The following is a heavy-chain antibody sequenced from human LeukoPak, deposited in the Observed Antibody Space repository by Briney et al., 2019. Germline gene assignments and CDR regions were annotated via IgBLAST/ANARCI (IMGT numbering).Heavy chain of an antibody. J-gene: IGHJ4*02. CDR1: GFTFSSYE. V-gene: IGHV3-20*04. D-gene: IGHD3-16*02. CDR2: INWNGGST. Sequence: GGSLRLSCAASGFTFSSYEMNWVRQAPGKGLEWVSGINWNGGSTGYADSVKGRFTISRDNAKNSLYLQMNSLRAEDTALYYCARGGNYDYVWGSYRYTPFDYWGQGTLVTVSS. CDR3: ARGGNYDYVWGSYRYTPFDY.